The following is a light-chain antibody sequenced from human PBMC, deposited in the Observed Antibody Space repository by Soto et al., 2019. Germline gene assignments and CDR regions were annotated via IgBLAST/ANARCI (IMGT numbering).Light chain of an antibody. V-gene: IGKV1-5*01. CDR2: DAS. CDR3: QQYNSYSWT. Sequence: DIHMTQSPSTPSASVGDRATITCRASQSISSWLAWYQHKPGKAPKLLIYDASSLESGVPSRFSGSGYGTEFNLTISSLQPDDFATYYCQQYNSYSWTFGQGTKVDI. J-gene: IGKJ1*01. CDR1: QSISSW.